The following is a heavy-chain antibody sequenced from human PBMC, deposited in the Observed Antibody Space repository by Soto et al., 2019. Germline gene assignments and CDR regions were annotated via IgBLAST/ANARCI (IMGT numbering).Heavy chain of an antibody. D-gene: IGHD3-22*01. CDR1: LYKVTKYY. CDR3: ARPTENSGYSISDF. CDR2: IDPSDSYS. Sequence: RETVKISYNRSLYKVTKYYRTPVHHKHGKGLEWMGRIDPSDSYSHYNPSFQGHVTISADKSISTAYLQWSSLKASDTAIYYRARPTENSGYSISDFWGKGTLVPVSS. V-gene: IGHV5-10-1*01. J-gene: IGHJ4*02.